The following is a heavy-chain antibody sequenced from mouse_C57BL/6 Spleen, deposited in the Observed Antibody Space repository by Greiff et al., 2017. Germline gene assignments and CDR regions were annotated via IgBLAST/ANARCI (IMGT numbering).Heavy chain of an antibody. J-gene: IGHJ2*01. CDR3: ARERRFITTVVAPHFDY. V-gene: IGHV1-82*01. Sequence: QVQLQQSGPELVKPGASVKISCKASGYAFSSSWMNWVKQRPGKGLEWIGRIYPGDGDTNYNGKFKGKATLTADKSSSTAYMQLSSLTSEDSAVYCCARERRFITTVVAPHFDYWGQGTTLTVSS. D-gene: IGHD1-1*01. CDR2: IYPGDGDT. CDR1: GYAFSSSW.